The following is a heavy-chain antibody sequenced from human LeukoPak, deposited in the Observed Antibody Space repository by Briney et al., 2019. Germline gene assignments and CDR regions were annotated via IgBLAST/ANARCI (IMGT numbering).Heavy chain of an antibody. Sequence: SVKVSCKASGGTFSRNAISGVRQAPGQGLEWMGRFIPMVGVEHYAQSFQGRVTITADRSTSTAYMELSSLRSEDTAVYYCARVQAVGVPVAIDAYYSYGMDVWGQGTAVTVSS. D-gene: IGHD2-15*01. J-gene: IGHJ6*02. V-gene: IGHV1-69*04. CDR2: FIPMVGVE. CDR1: GGTFSRNA. CDR3: ARVQAVGVPVAIDAYYSYGMDV.